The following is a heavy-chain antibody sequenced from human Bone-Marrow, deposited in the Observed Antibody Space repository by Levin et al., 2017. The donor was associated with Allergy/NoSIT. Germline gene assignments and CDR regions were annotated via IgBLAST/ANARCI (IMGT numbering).Heavy chain of an antibody. Sequence: GESLKISCAASGFTVSSHYMSWVRQAPGKGLEWVSVIYSGGSTYYADSVKGRFTISRDNSKNTLYLQMNSLRAEDTAVYYCASRGATTDSDYWGQGTLVTVSS. CDR3: ASRGATTDSDY. J-gene: IGHJ4*02. CDR1: GFTVSSHY. V-gene: IGHV3-66*01. CDR2: IYSGGST. D-gene: IGHD1-26*01.